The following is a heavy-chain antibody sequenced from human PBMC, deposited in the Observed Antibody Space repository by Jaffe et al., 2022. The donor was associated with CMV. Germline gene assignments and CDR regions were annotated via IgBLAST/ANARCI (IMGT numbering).Heavy chain of an antibody. J-gene: IGHJ5*02. CDR2: IYYSGGT. CDR3: ARQSKGRLMIAVTTGWFDP. CDR1: GGPVSNSGYY. Sequence: QLQLQESGPRLVKPSETLSLTCTVSGGPVSNSGYYWGWIRQPPGKGLEWVGSIYYSGGTNYNPSLKSRLTMSVDTSKNQFSLKLTSVTAADTGVYYCARQSKGRLMIAVTTGWFDPWGQGTLVTVSS. D-gene: IGHD4-17*01. V-gene: IGHV4-39*01.